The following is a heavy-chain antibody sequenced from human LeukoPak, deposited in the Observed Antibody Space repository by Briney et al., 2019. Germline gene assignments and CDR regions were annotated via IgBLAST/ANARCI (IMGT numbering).Heavy chain of an antibody. CDR3: AKSSWFDSFDY. V-gene: IGHV3-23*01. CDR1: GFPFSTYA. CDR2: IRGTGGGT. Sequence: GGSRRLSCAASGFPFSTYAMNWVRQAPGKDLECVSSIRGTGGGTYYADSVKGRFTISRDNSKNTLYLQMNSLRAGDTAVYYCAKSSWFDSFDYWGQGTLVTVSS. J-gene: IGHJ4*02. D-gene: IGHD6-13*01.